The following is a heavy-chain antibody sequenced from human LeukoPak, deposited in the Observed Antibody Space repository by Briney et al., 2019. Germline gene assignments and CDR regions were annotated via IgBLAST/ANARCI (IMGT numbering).Heavy chain of an antibody. D-gene: IGHD4-17*01. Sequence: GGSLRLSCAVSGITLSNYGMSWVRQAPGKGLEWVSVLFGGGDTYYGDSVKGRFAISRDNSKNTVYLQMKSLRAEDTAFYYCARGQRTSVTLYYFDFWGQGTLVSVSS. CDR2: LFGGGDT. J-gene: IGHJ4*02. CDR3: ARGQRTSVTLYYFDF. V-gene: IGHV3-66*01. CDR1: GITLSNYG.